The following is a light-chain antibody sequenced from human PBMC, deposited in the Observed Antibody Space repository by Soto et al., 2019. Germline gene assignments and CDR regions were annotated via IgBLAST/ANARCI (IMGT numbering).Light chain of an antibody. J-gene: IGKJ1*01. Sequence: DIQMTQSPSSLSASVGDRVTLTCRASQSISSYLNWYQQKPGKAPKLLIYAASSLQSGVPSRFSGSGSGTDFTLTISSLQPEDFATYYCQQSYSTRWTFGQGTNVDI. CDR2: AAS. CDR3: QQSYSTRWT. CDR1: QSISSY. V-gene: IGKV1-39*01.